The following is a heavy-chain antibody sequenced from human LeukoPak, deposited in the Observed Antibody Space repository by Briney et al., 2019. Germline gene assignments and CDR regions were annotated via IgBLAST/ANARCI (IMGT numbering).Heavy chain of an antibody. V-gene: IGHV3-23*01. CDR3: AKGSSGYFVDL. Sequence: GGSLRLSCAASGFIFNNYGLIWVRQALGKGLEWVLAISNDGGGTNYADFVKGRFTIYRDNSKNTLFLQMNSLRAEDTALYYCAKGSSGYFVDLWGQGTLVTVSS. CDR2: ISNDGGGT. J-gene: IGHJ5*02. D-gene: IGHD3-22*01. CDR1: GFIFNNYG.